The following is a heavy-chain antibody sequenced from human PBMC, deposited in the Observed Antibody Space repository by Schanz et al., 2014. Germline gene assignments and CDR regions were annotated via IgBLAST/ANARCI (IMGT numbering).Heavy chain of an antibody. Sequence: QVQLVESGGGLVKPGGSLRLSCAASGFIFNDYYMNWIRQAPGKGLEWLSYISRDGTTSYYADSVKGRFTISRDNXXNSLYLEMTSLRGXDTAVYYCARENLNWEAFDIWGQGTVVTVSS. CDR2: ISRDGTTS. D-gene: IGHD7-27*01. CDR1: GFIFNDYY. J-gene: IGHJ3*02. V-gene: IGHV3-11*01. CDR3: ARENLNWEAFDI.